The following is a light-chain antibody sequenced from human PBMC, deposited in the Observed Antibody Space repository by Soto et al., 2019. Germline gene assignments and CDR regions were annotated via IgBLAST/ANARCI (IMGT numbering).Light chain of an antibody. CDR3: QHYNYYSPWT. CDR2: KAS. J-gene: IGKJ1*01. Sequence: DIQMTQSPSTLSASVGDRVTITCRASQSISSWLAWYQQKPGKAPKLLIYKASSLESGVPSRFSWSGAGTEFTLTISSLQPDDFATYYCQHYNYYSPWTFGQGTKVEIK. CDR1: QSISSW. V-gene: IGKV1-5*03.